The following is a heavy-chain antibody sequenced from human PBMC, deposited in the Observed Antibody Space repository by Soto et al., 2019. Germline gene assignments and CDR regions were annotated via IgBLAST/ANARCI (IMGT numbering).Heavy chain of an antibody. D-gene: IGHD2-8*02. CDR1: GYTFTSYD. CDR2: MNPNSGNT. V-gene: IGHV1-8*01. J-gene: IGHJ3*02. CDR3: ARGWSDAFDI. Sequence: QVQLVQSGAEVKKPGASVKVSCKASGYTFTSYDINWVRQATGQGLEWMGWMNPNSGNTGYAQKFQGRVTMTRKTYISTAYMEVSILRSEDAAVYYYARGWSDAFDILGQGTMVTVSS.